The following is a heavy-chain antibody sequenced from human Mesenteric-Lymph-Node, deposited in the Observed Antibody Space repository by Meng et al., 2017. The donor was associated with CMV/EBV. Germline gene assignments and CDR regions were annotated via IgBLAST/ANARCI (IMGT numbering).Heavy chain of an antibody. V-gene: IGHV3-43*01. Sequence: NDFSMHWVRQAPGKGLEWVSFVSWDGTSTSYADSVKGRFTISRDNSKNSLYLQMNSLRTEDTALYYCAKSSGGKDFWSGYYTRLDNWGQGTLVTVSS. CDR1: NDFS. J-gene: IGHJ4*02. CDR2: VSWDGTST. CDR3: AKSSGGKDFWSGYYTRLDN. D-gene: IGHD3-3*01.